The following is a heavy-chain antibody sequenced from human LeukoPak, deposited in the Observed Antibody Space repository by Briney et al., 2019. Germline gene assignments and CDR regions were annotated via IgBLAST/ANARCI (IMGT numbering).Heavy chain of an antibody. J-gene: IGHJ3*02. CDR3: SRWGTYSSSWLGAFDI. D-gene: IGHD6-13*01. CDR2: VKSKTDGGTT. Sequence: GGSLRLSCAASGFTFSNTWMNWVRQAPGKGLEWVGHVKSKTDGGTTDYAAPVKGRFTISRDDSKNTLYLQMNSLKTEDTAVYYCSRWGTYSSSWLGAFDIWGQGTVVTVSS. V-gene: IGHV3-15*01. CDR1: GFTFSNTW.